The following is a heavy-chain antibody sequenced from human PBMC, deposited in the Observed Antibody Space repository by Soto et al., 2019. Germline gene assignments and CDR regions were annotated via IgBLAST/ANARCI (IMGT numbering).Heavy chain of an antibody. CDR1: GGSISSGGYS. CDR3: ARGVAWFGELFDY. J-gene: IGHJ4*02. CDR2: IYHSGST. D-gene: IGHD3-10*01. V-gene: IGHV4-30-2*01. Sequence: SETLSLTCAVSGGSISSGGYSWSWIRQPPGKGLEWIGYIYHSGSTYYNPSLKSRVTISVDRSKNQFSLKLSSVTAADTAVYYCARGVAWFGELFDYWGQGTLVTVSS.